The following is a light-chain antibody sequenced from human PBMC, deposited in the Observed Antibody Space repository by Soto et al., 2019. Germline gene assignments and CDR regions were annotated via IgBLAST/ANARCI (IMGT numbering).Light chain of an antibody. CDR2: EVT. V-gene: IGLV2-14*01. CDR3: SSYTSSSTYV. J-gene: IGLJ1*01. CDR1: SSDVGGYNF. Sequence: QSALTQPASVSGSTGQSITISCTGTSSDVGGYNFVSWYQQHPGKAPKLMIYEVTNRPSGVSNRFSGSKSGNTASLTISGLQTEDEADYYCSSYTSSSTYVFGTRTKVTVL.